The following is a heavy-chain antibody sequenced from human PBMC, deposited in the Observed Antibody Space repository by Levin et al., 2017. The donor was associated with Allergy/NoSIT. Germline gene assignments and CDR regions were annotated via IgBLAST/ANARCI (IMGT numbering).Heavy chain of an antibody. V-gene: IGHV4-34*01. Sequence: SETLSLTCAVYGGSFSGYYWSWIRQPPGKGLEWIGEINHSGSTNYNPSLKSRVTISVDTSKNQFSLKLSSVTAADTAVYYWSRVRPLFVLRFFGYIDVWGNGTTVTVSS. CDR3: SRVRPLFVLRFFGYIDV. CDR1: GGSFSGYY. D-gene: IGHD3-3*01. J-gene: IGHJ6*03. CDR2: INHSGST.